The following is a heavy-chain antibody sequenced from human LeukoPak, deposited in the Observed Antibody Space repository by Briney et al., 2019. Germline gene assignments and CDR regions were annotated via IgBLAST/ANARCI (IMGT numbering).Heavy chain of an antibody. D-gene: IGHD3-10*01. J-gene: IGHJ6*03. CDR3: ARGQGSYYYYMDV. V-gene: IGHV1-2*02. Sequence: ASVKVSCKASGYTFTDFYMLWVRQAPGQGLEWMGWINPNSGGSDYAQKFQGRVTMTRDTSTSTAYMELSRLRSDDTAVYHCARGQGSYYYYMDVWGKGTTVTVSS. CDR1: GYTFTDFY. CDR2: INPNSGGS.